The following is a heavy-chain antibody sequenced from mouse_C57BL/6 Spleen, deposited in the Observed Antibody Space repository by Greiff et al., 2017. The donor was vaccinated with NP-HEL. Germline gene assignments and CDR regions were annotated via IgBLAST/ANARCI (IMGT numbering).Heavy chain of an antibody. V-gene: IGHV5-6*01. D-gene: IGHD2-4*01. Sequence: EVQLVESGGDLVKPGGSLKLSCAASGFTFSSYGMSWVRQTPDKRLEWVATISSGGSYTNYPDSVKGRFTISRDNAKNTLYLQMSSLKSEDTAMYYWARQRGDYDYDEAWFAYWGQGTLVTVSA. CDR1: GFTFSSYG. J-gene: IGHJ3*01. CDR2: ISSGGSYT. CDR3: ARQRGDYDYDEAWFAY.